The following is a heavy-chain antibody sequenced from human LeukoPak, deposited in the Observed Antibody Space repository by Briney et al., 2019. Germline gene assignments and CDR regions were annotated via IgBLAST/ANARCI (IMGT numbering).Heavy chain of an antibody. CDR1: GGSISSYY. D-gene: IGHD3-22*01. CDR3: ARGTYYYDSSGYYKTDAFDI. Sequence: SETLSLTCTVSGGSISSYYWSWIRQPAGKGLEWIGGIYNSGSTNYNPSLKSRVTMSVDTSKNQFSLKLSSVTAADTAVYYCARGTYYYDSSGYYKTDAFDIWGQGTMVTVSS. CDR2: IYNSGST. J-gene: IGHJ3*02. V-gene: IGHV4-4*07.